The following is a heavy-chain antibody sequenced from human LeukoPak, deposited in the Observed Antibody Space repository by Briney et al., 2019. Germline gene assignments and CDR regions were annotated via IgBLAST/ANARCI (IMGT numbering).Heavy chain of an antibody. D-gene: IGHD3-10*01. J-gene: IGHJ6*03. Sequence: SETLSLTCAVYGGSFSGYYWSWIRQPPGKGLEWIGEINHSGSTNYNPSLKSRVTISVDTSKNQFSLKLSSVTAADTAVYYCARLPTDYGSGSYYMDVWGKGTTVTISS. CDR3: ARLPTDYGSGSYYMDV. CDR1: GGSFSGYY. CDR2: INHSGST. V-gene: IGHV4-34*01.